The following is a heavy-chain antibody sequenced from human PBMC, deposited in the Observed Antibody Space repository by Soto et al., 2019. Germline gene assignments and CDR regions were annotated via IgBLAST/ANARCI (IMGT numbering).Heavy chain of an antibody. Sequence: SETLSLTCTVSGASISSRDYYWGWIRQTPGRGLEWIGNIDYNGVTYYNPSLKSRVTVSKDTSKNQFSLKVASVTAADTAIYYCGRVMIGTSRHTDSDYWGQGTQVTVSS. D-gene: IGHD2-8*01. CDR2: IDYNGVT. J-gene: IGHJ4*02. V-gene: IGHV4-39*01. CDR1: GASISSRDYY. CDR3: GRVMIGTSRHTDSDY.